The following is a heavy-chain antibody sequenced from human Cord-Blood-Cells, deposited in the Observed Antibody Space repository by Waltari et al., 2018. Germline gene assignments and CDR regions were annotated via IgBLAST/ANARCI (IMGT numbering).Heavy chain of an antibody. V-gene: IGHV4-39*01. CDR1: GGSISSSSYY. J-gene: IGHJ3*02. CDR3: ARHAGEGGAFDI. D-gene: IGHD7-27*01. CDR2: IYFSGAT. Sequence: QLQLQESGPGLVKPSETLSLTCTVSGGSISSSSYYWGWIRQPPGKGLEWIGGIYFSGATYYNPSLKSRVTISVDTSKNQFSLKLSSVTAADTAVYYCARHAGEGGAFDIWGQGTMVTVSS.